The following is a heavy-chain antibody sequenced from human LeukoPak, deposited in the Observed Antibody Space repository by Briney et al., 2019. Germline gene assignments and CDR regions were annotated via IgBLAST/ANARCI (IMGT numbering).Heavy chain of an antibody. V-gene: IGHV1-2*02. CDR2: VNPNSGGT. CDR1: GYTFTGYY. CDR3: ARGAAGYYYYMDV. J-gene: IGHJ6*03. Sequence: GASVKVSCKASGYTFTGYYMHWVRQAPGQGLEWMGWVNPNSGGTNYAQKFQGRVTMTRDTSISTAYMEQSRLRSDDTDVYYCARGAAGYYYYMDVWGKGTTVTVSS. D-gene: IGHD6-25*01.